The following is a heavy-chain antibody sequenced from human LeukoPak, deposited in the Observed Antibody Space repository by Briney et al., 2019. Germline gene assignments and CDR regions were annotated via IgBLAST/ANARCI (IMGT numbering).Heavy chain of an antibody. D-gene: IGHD1-26*01. Sequence: ASVKVSCKASGYIFTSYYMYWVRQAPGQGLEWMGIINPSGGSIKYAQTVQGRVTMTTDTSTSTTYMELRSLRSDDTAMYYCARVDSGRYYGHDYWGQGTLVTVTS. J-gene: IGHJ4*02. CDR2: INPSGGSI. V-gene: IGHV1-46*01. CDR1: GYIFTSYY. CDR3: ARVDSGRYYGHDY.